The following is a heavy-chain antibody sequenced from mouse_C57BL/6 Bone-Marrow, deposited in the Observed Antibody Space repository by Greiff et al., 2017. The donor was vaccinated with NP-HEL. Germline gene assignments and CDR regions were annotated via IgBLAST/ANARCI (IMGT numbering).Heavy chain of an antibody. CDR1: GYTFTNYW. CDR3: ARYYYGSGYFDY. Sequence: QVQLQQPGAELVKPGASVKLSCKASGYTFTNYWMHWVQQRPGRGLEWIGRIDPSSGGTKYNEKVKSKATLTVDKPSSTAYMQISSLTTEDSEVYYCARYYYGSGYFDYWGQGTTLTVSS. D-gene: IGHD1-1*01. V-gene: IGHV1-72*01. J-gene: IGHJ2*01. CDR2: IDPSSGGT.